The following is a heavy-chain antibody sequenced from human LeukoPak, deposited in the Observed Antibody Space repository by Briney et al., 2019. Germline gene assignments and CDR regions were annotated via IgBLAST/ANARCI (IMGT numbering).Heavy chain of an antibody. CDR3: ARPTTVGSLFDY. Sequence: PGGSLRLSCAASGFTFSSYAMSWVRQAPGKGLGWVSAISGSGGSTYYADSVKGRFTISGDNAKNSLYLQMNSLRVEDTAVYYCARPTTVGSLFDYWGQGTLVTVSS. J-gene: IGHJ4*02. CDR1: GFTFSSYA. V-gene: IGHV3-23*01. CDR2: ISGSGGST. D-gene: IGHD4-17*01.